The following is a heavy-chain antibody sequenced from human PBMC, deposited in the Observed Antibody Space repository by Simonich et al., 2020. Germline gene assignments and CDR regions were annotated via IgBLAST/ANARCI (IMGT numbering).Heavy chain of an antibody. V-gene: IGHV1-2*02. CDR3: ARGALTGDYYYMDV. CDR1: GYTFTGYY. D-gene: IGHD7-27*01. Sequence: QVQLVQSGAEVKKPGASVKVSCKASGYTFTGYYMHWVRQAPGQGFEWMGWLNPNSGGTNYAQKLSGRVAMTRDTSISTAYMELSRLRSDDTAVYYCARGALTGDYYYMDVWGKGTTVTVSS. CDR2: LNPNSGGT. J-gene: IGHJ6*03.